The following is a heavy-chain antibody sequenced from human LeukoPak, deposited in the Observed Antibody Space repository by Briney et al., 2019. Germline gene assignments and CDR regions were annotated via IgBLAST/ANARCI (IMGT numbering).Heavy chain of an antibody. V-gene: IGHV3-48*01. CDR3: AKCRYDILTGYLPPDY. J-gene: IGHJ4*02. CDR1: GFIFRSYS. CDR2: ITSSSDTI. Sequence: GGSLRLSCAASGFIFRSYSMNWVRQAPGKGLEWVAFITSSSDTISYADSVKGRFTISRDNAKNSLYLQMNSLRAEDTAVYYCAKCRYDILTGYLPPDYWGQGTLVTVSS. D-gene: IGHD3-9*01.